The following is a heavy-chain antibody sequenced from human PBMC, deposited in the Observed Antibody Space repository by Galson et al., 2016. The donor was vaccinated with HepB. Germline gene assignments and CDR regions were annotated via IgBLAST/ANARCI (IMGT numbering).Heavy chain of an antibody. CDR1: GYTCINYA. CDR3: ARGSVYCGDDCFSERFDP. Sequence: SVKVSCKASGYTCINYAISWVRQAPGQGLEWMGWINPYNGHTRYAQKLQGRVTMTTDTSTTTVYMELGSLTSDDTAVYFCARGSVYCGDDCFSERFDPWGRGTLVTVSS. CDR2: INPYNGHT. J-gene: IGHJ5*02. V-gene: IGHV1-18*04. D-gene: IGHD2-21*02.